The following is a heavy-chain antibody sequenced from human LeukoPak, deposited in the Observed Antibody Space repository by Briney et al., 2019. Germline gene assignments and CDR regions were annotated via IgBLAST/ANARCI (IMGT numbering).Heavy chain of an antibody. CDR3: ACSIWSNPHYFDY. CDR1: GFTFNNYW. Sequence: GGPLRLSCAASGFTFNNYWMHWVRQAPGKGLVWVSRINIDGSSTSYADSVKGRFTISRDNAKNTLYLQMNSLRAEDTAIYYCACSIWSNPHYFDYWGQGTLVTVSS. D-gene: IGHD6-13*01. V-gene: IGHV3-74*01. CDR2: INIDGSST. J-gene: IGHJ4*02.